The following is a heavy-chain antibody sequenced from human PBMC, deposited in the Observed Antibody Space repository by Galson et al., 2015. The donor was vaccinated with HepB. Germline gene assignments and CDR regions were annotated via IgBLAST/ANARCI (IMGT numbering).Heavy chain of an antibody. Sequence: SVKVSCKASGYTFTSYDINWVRQATGQGLEWMGWMNPNSGNTGYAQKFQGRATMTRNTSISTAYMELSSLRSEDTAVYYCARERKQRGRYCSSTSCYTSWDYYYGMDAWGQGTTVTVSS. D-gene: IGHD2-2*02. CDR2: MNPNSGNT. CDR1: GYTFTSYD. V-gene: IGHV1-8*01. J-gene: IGHJ6*02. CDR3: ARERKQRGRYCSSTSCYTSWDYYYGMDA.